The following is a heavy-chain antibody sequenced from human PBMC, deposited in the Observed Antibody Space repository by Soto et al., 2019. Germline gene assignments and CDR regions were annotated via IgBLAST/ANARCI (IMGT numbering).Heavy chain of an antibody. CDR3: ARDPLGDGYNYYYYGMDV. V-gene: IGHV1-69*04. CDR2: IIPILGIA. CDR1: GGTFSSYT. J-gene: IGHJ6*02. D-gene: IGHD5-12*01. Sequence: SVKVSCKASGGTFSSYTISWVRQAPGQGLEWMGRIIPILGIANYAQKFQGRVTITADKSTSTAYMELSSLRSEDTAVYYCARDPLGDGYNYYYYGMDVWGQGTTVTVSS.